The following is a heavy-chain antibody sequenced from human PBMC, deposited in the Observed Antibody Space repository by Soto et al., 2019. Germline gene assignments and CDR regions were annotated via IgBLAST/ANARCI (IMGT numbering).Heavy chain of an antibody. D-gene: IGHD6-13*01. V-gene: IGHV1-69*01. J-gene: IGHJ6*02. CDR3: ARDLYSSSWYGSYYYYGMDV. CDR1: GGTFSSYA. Sequence: QVQLVQSGAEVKKPGSSVKVSCKASGGTFSSYAISWVRQAPGQGLEWMGGIIPIFGTANYAQKFQGRVTINADESTSTAYMELSSLRSEDTAVYYCARDLYSSSWYGSYYYYGMDVWGQGTTVTVSS. CDR2: IIPIFGTA.